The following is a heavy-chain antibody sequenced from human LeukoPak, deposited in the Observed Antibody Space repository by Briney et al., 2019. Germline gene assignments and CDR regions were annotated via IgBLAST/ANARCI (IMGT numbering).Heavy chain of an antibody. J-gene: IGHJ4*02. Sequence: GGSLRLSCTTSGFTFGDYAMSWVRQAPGKGLEWVSGINDSGDSTNYADSVKGRFTISRDNSKNTLYLHMNSLRAEDTAVYYCAKDRGSIAVAGDYYFDYWGQGALVTVSS. V-gene: IGHV3-23*01. CDR3: AKDRGSIAVAGDYYFDY. D-gene: IGHD6-19*01. CDR1: GFTFGDYA. CDR2: INDSGDST.